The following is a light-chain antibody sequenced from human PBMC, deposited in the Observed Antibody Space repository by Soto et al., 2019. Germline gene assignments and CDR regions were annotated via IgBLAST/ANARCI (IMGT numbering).Light chain of an antibody. V-gene: IGKV1-39*01. CDR2: TAS. J-gene: IGKJ1*01. CDR1: QSISKY. CDR3: QHYNSYSEA. Sequence: DIQRTQSPSSLSASVGDRVIITCRASQSISKYLNWYQHKPGKVPTLLIYTASSLQSGVPSRFSGSGSGTEFTLTISSLQPDDFATYYCQHYNSYSEAFGQGTKVDI.